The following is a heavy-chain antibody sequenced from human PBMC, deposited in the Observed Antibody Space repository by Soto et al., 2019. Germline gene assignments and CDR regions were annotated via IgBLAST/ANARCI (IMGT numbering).Heavy chain of an antibody. CDR2: IKEDASEE. D-gene: IGHD2-21*01. V-gene: IGHV3-7*01. CDR1: GFTFSTYW. J-gene: IGHJ4*02. Sequence: EVQLVQSGGDLVQPGGSLRLSCVASGFTFSTYWMTWVRQAPGMGLEWVAGIKEDASEELYVDSVKGRFSISRDNGKNSLSLQLNSLRAEDTAVYYWATAISSTFNNFDFWGQGSLFTVSS. CDR3: ATAISSTFNNFDF.